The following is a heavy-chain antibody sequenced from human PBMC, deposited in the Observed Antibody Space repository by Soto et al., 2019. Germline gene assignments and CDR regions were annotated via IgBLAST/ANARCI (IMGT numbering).Heavy chain of an antibody. V-gene: IGHV3-30*18. CDR1: GFTFSSYG. Sequence: GGSLRLSCAASGFTFSSYGMHWVRQAPGKGLEWVAVISYDGSNKYYADSVKGRFTISRDNSKNTLYLQMNSLRAEDTAVYYCAKTRVIGTVTIGGYYYYGMDVWGQGTTVTVSS. CDR2: ISYDGSNK. J-gene: IGHJ6*02. D-gene: IGHD4-17*01. CDR3: AKTRVIGTVTIGGYYYYGMDV.